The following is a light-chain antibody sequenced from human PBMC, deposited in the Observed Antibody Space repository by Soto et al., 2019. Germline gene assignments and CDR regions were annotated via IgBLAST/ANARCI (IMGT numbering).Light chain of an antibody. CDR3: QQYENLPT. Sequence: DKQMNHSPASLSANVGDRVTITCQASQNINNYLNWYQQKPGRAPKLLIYDASNLEAGVPSRFRGSGSGTDFTFTISRLQPEDIATYYCQQYENLPTFGQGTRLEI. J-gene: IGKJ5*01. V-gene: IGKV1-33*01. CDR2: DAS. CDR1: QNINNY.